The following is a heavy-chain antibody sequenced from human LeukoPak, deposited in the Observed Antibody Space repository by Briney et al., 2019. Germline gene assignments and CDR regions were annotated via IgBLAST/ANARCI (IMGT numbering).Heavy chain of an antibody. CDR3: ARDLGYCSSTSCYDWFDP. V-gene: IGHV3-21*01. Sequence: GGSLRLSCAPSGFTFSSYSMNWVRQAPGKGLEWVSSISSSSSYIYYGDSVKGRFTISRDNAKNSLYLQMNSLRAEDTAVYYCARDLGYCSSTSCYDWFDPWGQGTLVTVSS. J-gene: IGHJ5*02. CDR1: GFTFSSYS. CDR2: ISSSSSYI. D-gene: IGHD2-2*01.